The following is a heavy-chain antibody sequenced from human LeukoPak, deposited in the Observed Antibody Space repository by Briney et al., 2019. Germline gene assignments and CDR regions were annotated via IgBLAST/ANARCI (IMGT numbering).Heavy chain of an antibody. CDR3: ARDRGYSTFDY. D-gene: IGHD4-23*01. Sequence: GGSLRLSCVASGFTFSNFRMHWVRQGPGKGLVWVSRISGDGSTTDHADSVKGRFTISRDNAKNSLYLQMNSLRVDDTAVYYCARDRGYSTFDYWGQGTLVTVSS. CDR1: GFTFSNFR. CDR2: ISGDGSTT. J-gene: IGHJ4*02. V-gene: IGHV3-74*01.